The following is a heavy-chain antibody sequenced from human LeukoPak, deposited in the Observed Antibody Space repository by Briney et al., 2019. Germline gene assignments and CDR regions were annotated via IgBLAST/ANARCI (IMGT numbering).Heavy chain of an antibody. CDR2: IKSKTDGETT. J-gene: IGHJ4*02. CDR3: TTDLGTYYHGSQRLIPIDY. Sequence: GGSLRLSCVDSGFTFTNAWMSWVRQAPGKGLEWIGRIKSKTDGETTNYAEPVRGRFTISRDDSKSAVYLQMNSLKIEDTAVYYCTTDLGTYYHGSQRLIPIDYWGQGTLVTVSP. CDR1: GFTFTNAW. V-gene: IGHV3-15*01. D-gene: IGHD3-10*01.